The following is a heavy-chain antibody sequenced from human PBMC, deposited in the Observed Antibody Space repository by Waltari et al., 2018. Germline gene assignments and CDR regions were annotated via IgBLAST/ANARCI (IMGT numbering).Heavy chain of an antibody. J-gene: IGHJ4*02. V-gene: IGHV3-49*03. CDR2: IRSKAYGGTT. Sequence: EVQLVESGGGLVQPGRSLRLSCTASGFTFGDYAMRWFRQAPGKGLEWVGFIRSKAYGGTTEYAASVKGRFTISRDDSKSIAYLQMNSLKTEDTAVYYCTRDRRGSGYYYWGQGTLVTVSS. D-gene: IGHD3-22*01. CDR1: GFTFGDYA. CDR3: TRDRRGSGYYY.